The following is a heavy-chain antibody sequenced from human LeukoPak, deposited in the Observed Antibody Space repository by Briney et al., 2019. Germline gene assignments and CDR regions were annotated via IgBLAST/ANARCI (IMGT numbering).Heavy chain of an antibody. CDR1: GYRFISNW. CDR3: AKFHYYYGSGIFDAFDI. J-gene: IGHJ3*02. D-gene: IGHD3-10*01. Sequence: GESLKISCKGSGYRFISNWIGWVRQMPGKGLEWMGIIYPGDSDTRYSPSFQGQVTISADKSISTAYLQWSSLRASDTAMYYCAKFHYYYGSGIFDAFDIWGQGTVVTVSS. CDR2: IYPGDSDT. V-gene: IGHV5-51*01.